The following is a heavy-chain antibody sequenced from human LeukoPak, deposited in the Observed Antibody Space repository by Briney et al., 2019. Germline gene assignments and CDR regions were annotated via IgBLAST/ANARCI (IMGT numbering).Heavy chain of an antibody. J-gene: IGHJ4*02. CDR3: ARAFLTYYYDSSGYYYFDY. Sequence: PSEPLSLTCTVSCGSISSGDNYWRWIRQPPGKGLEWIRYIYYSRNTYYNPSLKSPVTISVATSKNQFSLKLSSVTAADTAVYYCARAFLTYYYDSSGYYYFDYWGQGTLVTVSS. CDR1: CGSISSGDNY. CDR2: IYYSRNT. V-gene: IGHV4-30-4*01. D-gene: IGHD3-22*01.